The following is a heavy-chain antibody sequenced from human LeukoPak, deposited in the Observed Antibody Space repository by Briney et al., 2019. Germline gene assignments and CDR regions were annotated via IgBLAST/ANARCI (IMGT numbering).Heavy chain of an antibody. V-gene: IGHV1-18*01. CDR1: GYTFTSYG. CDR3: ARGSTTVHYYYYYYGMDV. J-gene: IGHJ6*02. D-gene: IGHD4-4*01. CDR2: ISPYNGNT. Sequence: ASVKVSCKASGYTFTSYGISWVRQAPGQGLEWMGWISPYNGNTNNAQKLQGRVTMTTDTSTSTAYMELRSLRSDDTAVYYCARGSTTVHYYYYYYGMDVWGQGTTVTVSS.